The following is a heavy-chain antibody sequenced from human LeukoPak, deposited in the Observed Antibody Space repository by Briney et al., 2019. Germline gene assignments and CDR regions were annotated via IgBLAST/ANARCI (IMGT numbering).Heavy chain of an antibody. V-gene: IGHV3-7*01. Sequence: GGSLRLSCAASGFTFSSYWMSWVRQAPGKGLEWVANIKQDGSEKYYVDSVKGRFTISRDNAKNSLYLQMNSLRAEDTAVYYCARAKAAGTGCYYYYGMDVWGQGTTVTVSS. CDR1: GFTFSSYW. D-gene: IGHD6-13*01. J-gene: IGHJ6*02. CDR3: ARAKAAGTGCYYYYGMDV. CDR2: IKQDGSEK.